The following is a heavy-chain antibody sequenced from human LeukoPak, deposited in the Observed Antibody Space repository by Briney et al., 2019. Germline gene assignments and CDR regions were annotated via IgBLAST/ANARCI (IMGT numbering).Heavy chain of an antibody. Sequence: SETLSLTCTVSGGSISSYSNYWRWIRQPAGKGLEWIGRIYSSGSTNYNPSLKSRVTISVDTSKNQFSLKLSSVTAADTAVYYCARVVAARPSAGWFDPWGQGTLVTVSS. J-gene: IGHJ5*02. CDR3: ARVVAARPSAGWFDP. CDR2: IYSSGST. D-gene: IGHD6-6*01. V-gene: IGHV4-61*02. CDR1: GGSISSYSNY.